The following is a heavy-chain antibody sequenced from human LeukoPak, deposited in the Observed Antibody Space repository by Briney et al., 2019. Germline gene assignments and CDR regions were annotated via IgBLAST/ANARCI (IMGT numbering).Heavy chain of an antibody. V-gene: IGHV3-30*02. CDR3: AKDPGPYYDTSGYF. CDR1: GFTFSNYG. CDR2: IRYDGSNK. D-gene: IGHD3-22*01. J-gene: IGHJ4*02. Sequence: PGGSLRLSCAASGFTFSNYGMHWVRQAPGKGREWVAFIRYDGSNKYYADSVKGRFTISRDNSKNTLYLQMNSLRAEDTPVYYCAKDPGPYYDTSGYFWGQGTLVTVSS.